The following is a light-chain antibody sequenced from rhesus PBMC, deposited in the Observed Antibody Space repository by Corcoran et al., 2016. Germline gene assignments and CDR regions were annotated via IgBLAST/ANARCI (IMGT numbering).Light chain of an antibody. CDR3: QPSYSTPFT. Sequence: DIQMTQSPSSLSAAVGDRVTITCRASQGITNDLAWYQQKPGETPKLLIYEASSLQSGIPSRFSGSGAGTDFTLSSISLRSYYFATYYCQPSYSTPFTFGPGAKLDIE. CDR1: QGITND. J-gene: IGKJ3*01. V-gene: IGKV1-21*01. CDR2: EAS.